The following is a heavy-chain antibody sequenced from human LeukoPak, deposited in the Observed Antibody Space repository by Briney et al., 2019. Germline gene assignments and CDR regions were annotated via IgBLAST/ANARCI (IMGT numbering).Heavy chain of an antibody. CDR2: VSFDGSNE. V-gene: IGHV3-30*03. J-gene: IGHJ5*02. CDR1: GFSVSNNY. D-gene: IGHD1-1*01. CDR3: VRGVGYTLLS. Sequence: GESLRLSCAASGFSVSNNYMSWVRQAPGKGLEWVAVVSFDGSNEKYADSVRGRFTISRDNSKKMLYLQMNSLSREDTAVYYCVRGVGYTLLSWGQGTLVTVSS.